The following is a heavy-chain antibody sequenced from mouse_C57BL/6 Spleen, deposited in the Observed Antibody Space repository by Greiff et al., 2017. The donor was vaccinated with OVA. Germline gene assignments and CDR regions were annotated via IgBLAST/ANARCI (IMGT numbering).Heavy chain of an antibody. CDR2: IHPNSGST. V-gene: IGHV1-64*01. J-gene: IGHJ4*01. D-gene: IGHD2-4*01. Sequence: VKLQQPGAELVKPGASVKLSCKASGYTFTSYWMHWVKQRPGQGLEWIGMIHPNSGSTNYNEKFKSKATLTVDKSSSTAYMQLSSLTSEDSAVYYCARSLGDDYDYAMDYWGQGTSVTVSS. CDR3: ARSLGDDYDYAMDY. CDR1: GYTFTSYW.